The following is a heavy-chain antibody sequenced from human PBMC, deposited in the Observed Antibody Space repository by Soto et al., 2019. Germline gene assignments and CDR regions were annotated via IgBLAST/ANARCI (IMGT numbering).Heavy chain of an antibody. V-gene: IGHV3-66*01. CDR2: INRGGST. Sequence: GGSLRLSCAASGFTVSSNYMSWVRQPPGKGLEWVAVINRGGSTNYDDSVKGRFTISRDNSKNTLSLQLNCLSAEDTAVYYCARRPLSYFGWCSNPYYYMDVWGKGTTVTVSS. CDR1: GFTVSSNY. J-gene: IGHJ6*03. D-gene: IGHD2-8*02. CDR3: ARRPLSYFGWCSNPYYYMDV.